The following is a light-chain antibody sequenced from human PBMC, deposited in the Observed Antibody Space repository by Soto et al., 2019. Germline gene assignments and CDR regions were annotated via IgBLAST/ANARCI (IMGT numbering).Light chain of an antibody. CDR1: SSTIGNNF. J-gene: IGLJ3*02. CDR2: DDT. CDR3: GAWDRSLGVVV. Sequence: QSVLTQPPSVSAAPGQKVTMSCSGSSSTIGNNFVAWYHQLPGTAPKLLIYDDTKRPYGIPGRFSGSKSGTSATLGITGLQTGDEADYYCGAWDRSLGVVVFGGGTKLTVL. V-gene: IGLV1-51*01.